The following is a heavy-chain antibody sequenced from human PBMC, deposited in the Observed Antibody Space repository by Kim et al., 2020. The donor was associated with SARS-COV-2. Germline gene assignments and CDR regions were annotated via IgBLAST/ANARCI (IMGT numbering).Heavy chain of an antibody. CDR1: GNSISSFC. D-gene: IGHD3-22*01. CDR3: ARGWAYDFSGDYHFDY. V-gene: IGHV4-59*01. Sequence: SETLSLTCTVSGNSISSFCRSWIRQSTGKGLEWIGNIFYSGNTNYNPSLKSRVTISVDTSKNTFSLKLRSVTAADTAVYYCARGWAYDFSGDYHFDYCG. CDR2: IFYSGNT. J-gene: IGHJ4*01.